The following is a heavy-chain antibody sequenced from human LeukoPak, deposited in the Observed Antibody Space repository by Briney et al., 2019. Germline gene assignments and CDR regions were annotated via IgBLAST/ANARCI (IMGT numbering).Heavy chain of an antibody. D-gene: IGHD1-7*01. CDR2: TYYWSKWYY. V-gene: IGHV6-1*01. CDR3: ARSKNYAFDF. Sequence: KLSQTLSLTCVVSGDSVPGSGVGWHWIRQSPSRGLVWLGKTYYWSKWYYDYAISVKSRITIKPDTSRNQFSLQLDSVTPDDTAMYFCARSKNYAFDFWGPGVLVTVSS. CDR1: GDSVPGSGVG. J-gene: IGHJ4*02.